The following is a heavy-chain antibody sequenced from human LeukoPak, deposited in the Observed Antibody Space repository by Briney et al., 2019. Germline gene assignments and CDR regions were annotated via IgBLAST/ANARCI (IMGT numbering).Heavy chain of an antibody. Sequence: GGSLRLSCAASGFTFSSCSMNWVRQAPGKGLEWVSFISTSSSYIYYADSVKGRFTISRDNAKNSLYLQMNSLRAEDTAVYYCAKTLRERWLTYYFDYWGQGTLVTVSS. CDR1: GFTFSSCS. D-gene: IGHD5-24*01. CDR3: AKTLRERWLTYYFDY. CDR2: ISTSSSYI. J-gene: IGHJ4*02. V-gene: IGHV3-21*04.